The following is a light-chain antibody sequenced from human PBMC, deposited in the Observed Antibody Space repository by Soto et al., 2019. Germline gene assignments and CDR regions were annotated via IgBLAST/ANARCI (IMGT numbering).Light chain of an antibody. V-gene: IGKV3-15*01. J-gene: IGKJ1*01. CDR2: GAS. CDR1: QSVAPN. CDR3: QQYNQWPQT. Sequence: EAVLTQSPATLSVFPGARATLSCRASQSVAPNLAWYQQRPGQAPSLLIYGASKRAIGLPARFSGSGSGTEGTLTITSLQSEDCAVYDGQQYNQWPQTFGQGTKVDI.